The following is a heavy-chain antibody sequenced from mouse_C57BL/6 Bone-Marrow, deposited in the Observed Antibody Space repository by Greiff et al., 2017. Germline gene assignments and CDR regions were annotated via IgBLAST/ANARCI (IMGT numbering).Heavy chain of an antibody. CDR1: GFSLSTFGMG. J-gene: IGHJ1*03. CDR2: IWWDDDK. CDR3: ARPPPEYYGTPDWYFDV. D-gene: IGHD1-1*01. V-gene: IGHV8-8*01. Sequence: QVTLKECGPGILQPSQTLSLTCSFSGFSLSTFGMGVGWIRQPSGKGLEWLAHIWWDDDKYYNPALKSRLTISKDTSKNQVFLKIANVDTADTATYYCARPPPEYYGTPDWYFDVWGTGTTVTVSS.